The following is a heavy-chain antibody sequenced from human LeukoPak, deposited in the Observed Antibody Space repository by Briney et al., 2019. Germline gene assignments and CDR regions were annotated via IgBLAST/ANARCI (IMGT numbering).Heavy chain of an antibody. CDR2: ISYDGSNK. CDR1: GFTFSSYG. CDR3: AKAILGGVTALDY. Sequence: GRSLRLSCAASGFTFSSYGMHWVRQAPGKGLEWVAVISYDGSNKYYADSVKGRFTISRDNSKNTLYLQMNSLRAEDTAVYYCAKAILGGVTALDYWGQGTLVTVSS. D-gene: IGHD5-18*01. V-gene: IGHV3-30*18. J-gene: IGHJ4*02.